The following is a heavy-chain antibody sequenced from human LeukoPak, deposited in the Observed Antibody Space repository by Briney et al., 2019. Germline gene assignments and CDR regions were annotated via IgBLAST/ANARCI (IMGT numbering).Heavy chain of an antibody. CDR3: ARDSYYGSEIKYYFDY. CDR1: GFPFSSYA. D-gene: IGHD3-10*01. J-gene: IGHJ4*02. CDR2: ISYDGSNK. V-gene: IGHV3-30*04. Sequence: GGSLRLSCAASGFPFSSYARPWVRQAPGKGLEGVAVISYDGSNKYYADSVKGRFTISRDNSKNTLYLQMNSLRAEDTAVYYCARDSYYGSEIKYYFDYWGQGTLVTVSS.